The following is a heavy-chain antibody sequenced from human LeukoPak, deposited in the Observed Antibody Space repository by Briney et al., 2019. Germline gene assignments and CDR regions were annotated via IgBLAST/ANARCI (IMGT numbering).Heavy chain of an antibody. Sequence: PSETLSLTCAVYGGSFSGYYWSWIRQPPGKGLEWIGEINHSGSTNYNPSLKSRVTISVDTSKNQFSLKLSSVTAADTAVCYCARGRATAVVVPAAPGMDVWGQGTTVTVSS. D-gene: IGHD2-2*01. J-gene: IGHJ6*02. CDR2: INHSGST. CDR1: GGSFSGYY. V-gene: IGHV4-34*01. CDR3: ARGRATAVVVPAAPGMDV.